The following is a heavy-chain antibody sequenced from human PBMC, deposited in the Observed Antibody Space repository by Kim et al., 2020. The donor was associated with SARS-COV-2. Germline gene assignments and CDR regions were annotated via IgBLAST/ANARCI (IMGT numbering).Heavy chain of an antibody. J-gene: IGHJ6*02. V-gene: IGHV4-39*07. CDR1: GGSISSSSYY. CDR2: IYYSGST. D-gene: IGHD6-19*01. Sequence: SKTLSLTCTVSGGSISSSSYYWGWIRQPPGKGLEWIGSIYYSGSTYYNPSLKSRVTISVDTSKNQFSLKLSSVTAADTAVYYCARDHEVGPEAVAGTDYYYGMDVWGQGTTVTVSS. CDR3: ARDHEVGPEAVAGTDYYYGMDV.